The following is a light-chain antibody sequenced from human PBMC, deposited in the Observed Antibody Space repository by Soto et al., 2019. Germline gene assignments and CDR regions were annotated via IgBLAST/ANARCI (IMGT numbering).Light chain of an antibody. V-gene: IGLV1-44*01. CDR2: SNN. CDR1: SSNIGSNT. J-gene: IGLJ1*01. Sequence: QSVLTQPPSASGTPGQRVTISCSGSSSNIGSNTVNWYQQLPGTAPKLLIYSNNQRPSGVPDRFSGSKSGTSASLAISGLQSEDEADYYCAEWDDSLNGLVFGTGTKLTVL. CDR3: AEWDDSLNGLV.